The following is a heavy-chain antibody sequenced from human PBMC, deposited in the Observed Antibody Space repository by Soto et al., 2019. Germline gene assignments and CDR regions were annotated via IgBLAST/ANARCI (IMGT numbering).Heavy chain of an antibody. D-gene: IGHD6-13*01. CDR3: ARHVSAAGTGTRYYGMDV. CDR1: GYSFTSYW. CDR2: IDPSDSYT. J-gene: IGHJ6*02. V-gene: IGHV5-10-1*01. Sequence: GESLKISCKGSGYSFTSYWISWVRQMPGKGLEWMGRIDPSDSYTNYSPSFQGHVTISADKSISTASLQWSSLKASDTAMYYCARHVSAAGTGTRYYGMDVWGQGTTVTVSS.